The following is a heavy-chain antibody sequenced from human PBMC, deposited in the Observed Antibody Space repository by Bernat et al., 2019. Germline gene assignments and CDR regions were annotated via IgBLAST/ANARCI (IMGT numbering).Heavy chain of an antibody. D-gene: IGHD5-12*01. CDR2: ISSSSSTI. J-gene: IGHJ6*02. CDR1: GFTFSSYS. V-gene: IGHV3-48*01. CDR3: AGEFPTGYSGYDYYYYDMDV. Sequence: EVQLVESGGGLVQPGGSLRLSCAASGFTFSSYSMNWVRQAPGKGLEWVSYISSSSSTIYYAGAVKGRLTISRDNAKNSRYRKMNSMRAEDTAVYYCAGEFPTGYSGYDYYYYDMDVWGQGTTVTVSS.